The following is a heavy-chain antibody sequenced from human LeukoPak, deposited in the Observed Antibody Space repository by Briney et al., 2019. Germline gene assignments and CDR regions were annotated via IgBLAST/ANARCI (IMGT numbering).Heavy chain of an antibody. CDR2: ISSSSSYI. Sequence: GGSLRLSCAASGFTFSSYSMNWVRQAPGKGLEWVSSISSSSSYIYYADSVKGRFTISRDNAKNSLYLQMNSLRAEDTAVYYCASNSPRGHNAFDIWGQGTWSPSLQ. CDR3: ASNSPRGHNAFDI. V-gene: IGHV3-21*01. J-gene: IGHJ3*02. CDR1: GFTFSSYS. D-gene: IGHD2-21*01.